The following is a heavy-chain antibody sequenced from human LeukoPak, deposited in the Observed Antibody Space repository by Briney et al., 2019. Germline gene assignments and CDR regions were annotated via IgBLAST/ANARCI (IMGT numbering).Heavy chain of an antibody. Sequence: SETLSLTCTVSGGSISSYYWSWIRQPPGKGLEWIGYIYYSGSTNYNPSLKSRVTISVDTSKNQFSLKLSSVTAADTAVYYCARVREDSRFDPWGQGTLVTVSS. CDR2: IYYSGST. D-gene: IGHD6-13*01. J-gene: IGHJ5*02. CDR1: GGSISSYY. V-gene: IGHV4-59*01. CDR3: ARVREDSRFDP.